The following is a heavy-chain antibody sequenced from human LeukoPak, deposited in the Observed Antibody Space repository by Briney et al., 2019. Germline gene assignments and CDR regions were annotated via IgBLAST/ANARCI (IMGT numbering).Heavy chain of an antibody. Sequence: PGGSLRLSCAASGFTFSSYSMNWVRQAPGKGLEWVSYVSSSSSTIYYADSVKGRFTISRDNAKNSLYLQMNSLRAEDTAVYYCARDRWVARYYYDSSGSPGGFDIWGQGTMVTVSS. V-gene: IGHV3-48*04. J-gene: IGHJ3*02. D-gene: IGHD3-22*01. CDR1: GFTFSSYS. CDR2: VSSSSSTI. CDR3: ARDRWVARYYYDSSGSPGGFDI.